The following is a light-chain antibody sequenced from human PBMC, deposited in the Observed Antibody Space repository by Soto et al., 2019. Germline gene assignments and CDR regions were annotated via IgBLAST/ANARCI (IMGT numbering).Light chain of an antibody. J-gene: IGKJ2*01. CDR2: AVS. V-gene: IGKV1-39*01. CDR1: QSISTY. CDR3: QQSYTSPRA. Sequence: DIQMTQSPSSLSAPVGDRVTITCRASQSISTYLNWYQQKPGKAPKLLIHAVSSLQSGVPSRFSGSGSGTDFTLTISSLQPEDFATYYCQQSYTSPRAFGQGTKLEIK.